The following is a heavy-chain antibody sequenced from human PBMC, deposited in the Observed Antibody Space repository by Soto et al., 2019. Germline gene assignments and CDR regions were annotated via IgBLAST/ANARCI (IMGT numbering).Heavy chain of an antibody. V-gene: IGHV3-73*01. CDR1: GFTFSGSA. CDR2: IRSKANSYAT. Sequence: PGGSLRLSCAASGFTFSGSAMHWVRQASGKGLEWVGRIRSKANSYATAYAASVKGRFTISRDDSKNTAYLQMNSLKTEDTAVYYCTRSFGVVIQDYYYGMDVWGQGTTVTVSS. J-gene: IGHJ6*02. CDR3: TRSFGVVIQDYYYGMDV. D-gene: IGHD3-3*01.